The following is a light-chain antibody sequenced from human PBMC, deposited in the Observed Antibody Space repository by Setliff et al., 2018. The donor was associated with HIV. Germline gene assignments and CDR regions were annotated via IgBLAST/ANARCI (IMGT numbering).Light chain of an antibody. CDR2: DVS. CDR1: RSDVGGYNY. J-gene: IGLJ1*01. V-gene: IGLV2-14*03. CDR3: SSYTGTSTLCV. Sequence: QSVLTQAASVSGSPGQSITMSCTGTRSDVGGYNYVSWYQQHPGKAPKLMIYDVSNRPSGVSNRFSGSKSGNTASLTISGLQAEDEADYYCSSYTGTSTLCVFGTGTKVTVL.